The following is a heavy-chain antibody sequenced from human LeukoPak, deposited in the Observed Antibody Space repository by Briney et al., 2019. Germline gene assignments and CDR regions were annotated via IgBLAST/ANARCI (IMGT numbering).Heavy chain of an antibody. CDR3: ARARYSSGWTIDY. V-gene: IGHV3-23*01. Sequence: GGSLRLSCAASGFTFSSSAMSWVRQAPGKGLYWVSAISGSGTGTYYADSVKGRFTISRDNAKNSLYLQMNSLRAEDTAVYYCARARYSSGWTIDYWGQGTLVTVSS. D-gene: IGHD6-19*01. J-gene: IGHJ4*02. CDR1: GFTFSSSA. CDR2: ISGSGTGT.